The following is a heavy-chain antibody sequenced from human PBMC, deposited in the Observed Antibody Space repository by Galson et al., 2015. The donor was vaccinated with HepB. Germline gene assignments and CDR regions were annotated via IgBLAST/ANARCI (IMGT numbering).Heavy chain of an antibody. D-gene: IGHD3-10*01. CDR2: ISGSGGST. Sequence: SLRLSCAASRFTFSSYAMSWVRQAPGKGLEWVSAISGSGGSTYYADSVKGRFTISRDNSKNTLYLQMNSLRAEDTAVYYCAKSRGSGSYPYYYYGMDVWGQGTTVTVSS. CDR1: RFTFSSYA. V-gene: IGHV3-23*01. J-gene: IGHJ6*02. CDR3: AKSRGSGSYPYYYYGMDV.